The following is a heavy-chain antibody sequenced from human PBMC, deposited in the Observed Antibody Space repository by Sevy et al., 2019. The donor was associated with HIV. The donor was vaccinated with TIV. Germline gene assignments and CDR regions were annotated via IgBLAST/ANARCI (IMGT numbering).Heavy chain of an antibody. V-gene: IGHV4-4*02. J-gene: IGHJ5*02. CDR3: ARGRMDYYGSGSSNWFDP. CDR1: GGSISSSNW. D-gene: IGHD3-10*01. CDR2: IYHSGST. Sequence: SETLSPTCAVSGGSISSSNWWSWVRQPPGKGLEWIGEIYHSGSTNYNPSLKSRVTISVDKSKNQFSLKLSSVTAADTAVYYCARGRMDYYGSGSSNWFDPWGQGTLVTVSS.